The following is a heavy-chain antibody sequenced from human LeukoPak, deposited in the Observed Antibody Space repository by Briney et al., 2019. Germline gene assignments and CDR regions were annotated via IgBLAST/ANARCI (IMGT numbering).Heavy chain of an antibody. CDR1: GDSISSYY. V-gene: IGHV4-4*07. CDR2: IYTSGST. CDR3: ARCQRRYYYMDV. J-gene: IGHJ6*03. D-gene: IGHD6-25*01. Sequence: SETLSLTCSVSGDSISSYYWSWIRQPAGKGLEWIGHIYTSGSTDYNPSLKSRVMMSVDTSKNQFSLKVASVTAADTAVYYCARCQRRYYYMDVWGKGTTVTVSS.